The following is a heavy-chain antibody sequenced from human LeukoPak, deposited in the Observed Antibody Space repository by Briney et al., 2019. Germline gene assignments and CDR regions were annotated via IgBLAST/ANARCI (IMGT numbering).Heavy chain of an antibody. CDR1: GFTFSSYA. Sequence: GGSLRLSCAASGFTFSSYAMHWVRQAPGKGLEWVAVISYDGSNKYYADSVKGRFTIPRDNSKNTPYLQMNSLRAEDTAVYYCARGEYSSSFGMDVWGQGTTVTVSS. D-gene: IGHD6-6*01. CDR2: ISYDGSNK. CDR3: ARGEYSSSFGMDV. V-gene: IGHV3-30-3*01. J-gene: IGHJ6*02.